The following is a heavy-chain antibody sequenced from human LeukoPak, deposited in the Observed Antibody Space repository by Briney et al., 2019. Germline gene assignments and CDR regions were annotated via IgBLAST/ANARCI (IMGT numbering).Heavy chain of an antibody. Sequence: GGSLRLSCLTSGFTFTSYSLYWVRQAPGGGLEYVSANSNNAASTYYAESVKGRFTISRDTSMSTLYLQMGSLRPEDTAVYYCARRERNAFDYWGEGTMVTVS. D-gene: IGHD2-8*01. CDR3: ARRERNAFDY. CDR2: NSNNAAST. J-gene: IGHJ4*02. CDR1: GFTFTSYS. V-gene: IGHV3-64*02.